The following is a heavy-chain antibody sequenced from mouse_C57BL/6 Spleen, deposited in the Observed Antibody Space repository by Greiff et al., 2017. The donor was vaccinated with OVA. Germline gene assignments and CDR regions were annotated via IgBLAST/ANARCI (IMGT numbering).Heavy chain of an antibody. CDR2: IAPSDSYT. D-gene: IGHD2-5*01. CDR1: GYTFTSYW. Sequence: QVQLQQPGAELVKPGASVKLSCKASGYTFTSYWMQWVKQRPGQGLEWIGEIAPSDSYTNYNQKFKGKATLTVDTSSSTAYMQLSSLTSEDSAVYYCARDSNYEAYWGQGTLVTVSA. V-gene: IGHV1-50*01. CDR3: ARDSNYEAY. J-gene: IGHJ3*01.